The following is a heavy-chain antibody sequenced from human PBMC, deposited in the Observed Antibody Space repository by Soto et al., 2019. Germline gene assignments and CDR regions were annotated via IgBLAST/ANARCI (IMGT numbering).Heavy chain of an antibody. CDR3: ARSNGYGSGSYYFDY. CDR1: GGSFSGYY. Sequence: SATLSLTCAVYGGSFSGYYWSWIRQPPGKGLEWIGEINHSGSTNYNPSLKSRVTISVDTSKNQFSLKLSSVTAADTAVYYCARSNGYGSGSYYFDYWGQGTLVTVS. J-gene: IGHJ4*02. CDR2: INHSGST. D-gene: IGHD3-10*01. V-gene: IGHV4-34*01.